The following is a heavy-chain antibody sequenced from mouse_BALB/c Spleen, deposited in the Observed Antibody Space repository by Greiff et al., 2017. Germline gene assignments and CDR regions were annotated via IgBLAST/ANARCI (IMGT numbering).Heavy chain of an antibody. CDR3: ARCDYGSSYHYAMDY. CDR1: GYTFTDYW. J-gene: IGHJ4*01. D-gene: IGHD1-1*01. V-gene: IGHV1-69*01. Sequence: QVQLKQPGAELVMPGASVKMSCKASGYTFTDYWMHWVKQRPGQGLEWIGAIDTSDSYTSYNQKFKGKATLTVDESSSTAYMQLSSLTSEDSAVYYCARCDYGSSYHYAMDYWGQGTSVTVSS. CDR2: IDTSDSYT.